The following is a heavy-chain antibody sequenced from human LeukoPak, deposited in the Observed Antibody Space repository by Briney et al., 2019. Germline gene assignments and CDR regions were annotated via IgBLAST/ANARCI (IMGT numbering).Heavy chain of an antibody. J-gene: IGHJ3*01. V-gene: IGHV3-7*04. CDR2: IKEDGSEK. Sequence: GGSLRLSCAASGFTFSNYWMSWVRQAPGKGLKWEANIKEDGSEKYYADSVKGRFTISRDNAKNSLNLQMNSLRAEDTAVYYCAREGLWVGLDSGKTRQAYWESWGQGTMVTVSS. D-gene: IGHD2-21*01. CDR3: AREGLWVGLDSGKTRQAYWES. CDR1: GFTFSNYW.